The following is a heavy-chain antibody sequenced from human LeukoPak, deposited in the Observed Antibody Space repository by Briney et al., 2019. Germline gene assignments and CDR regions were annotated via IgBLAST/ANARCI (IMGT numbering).Heavy chain of an antibody. CDR1: GFTFSSYA. D-gene: IGHD3-10*01. CDR3: ARDGDYYGSGSYYYFDY. V-gene: IGHV3-33*08. J-gene: IGHJ4*02. Sequence: PGGSLRLSCAASGFTFSSYAMSWVRQAPGKGLEWVAVIWYDGSNKYYADSVKGRFTISRDNSKNTLYLQMNSLRAEDTAVYYCARDGDYYGSGSYYYFDYWGQGTLVTVSS. CDR2: IWYDGSNK.